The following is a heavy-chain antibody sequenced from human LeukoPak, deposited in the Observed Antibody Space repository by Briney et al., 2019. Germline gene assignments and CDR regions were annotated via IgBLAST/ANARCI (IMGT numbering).Heavy chain of an antibody. CDR1: GFTFSSYE. CDR2: ISFSGSTI. CDR3: ARGGYYDSNGYYYVGYFHH. J-gene: IGHJ1*01. Sequence: GGSLRLSCASSGFTFSSYEMNWVRQAPGKGLEWVSYISFSGSTIYYADSVKGRFTISRDNAKNSLYVQMNSLRAEDTAVYYCARGGYYDSNGYYYVGYFHHWGQGTLVTVSS. V-gene: IGHV3-48*03. D-gene: IGHD3-22*01.